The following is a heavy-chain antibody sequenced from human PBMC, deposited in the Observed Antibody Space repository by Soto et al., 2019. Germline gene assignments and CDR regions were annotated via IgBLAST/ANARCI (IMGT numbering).Heavy chain of an antibody. V-gene: IGHV4-39*01. J-gene: IGHJ6*02. CDR2: IYYRGST. Sequence: NTLSPTCTVSGTSISRTSYYWGWIRQPPGKGLEWIGSIYYRGSTYYNPSLKSRVTISVDTSKNQFSLKLSSVTAADTAVYYCARQPATTYGSAGPPDVWGQGTTVTVSS. CDR1: GTSISRTSYY. CDR3: ARQPATTYGSAGPPDV. D-gene: IGHD3-10*01.